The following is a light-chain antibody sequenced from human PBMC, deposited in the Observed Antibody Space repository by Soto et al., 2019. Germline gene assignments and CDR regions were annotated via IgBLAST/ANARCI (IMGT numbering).Light chain of an antibody. CDR3: SSYAGSATVV. V-gene: IGLV2-8*01. CDR2: EVT. CDR1: SSDIGYYDY. J-gene: IGLJ2*01. Sequence: QSALTQPASVSGSPGQSITISCTGTSSDIGYYDYVSWYQHHSGKAPKLMIFEVTKRPSGVPDRFSGSKSGNTASLTVSGLQADDEADYYCSSYAGSATVVFGGGTKLTVL.